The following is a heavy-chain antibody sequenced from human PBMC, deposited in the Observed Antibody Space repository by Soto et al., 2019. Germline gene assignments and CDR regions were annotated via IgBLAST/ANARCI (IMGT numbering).Heavy chain of an antibody. CDR3: AKARKWGGMTTIHYVDS. CDR1: GFTADDYA. J-gene: IGHJ4*02. D-gene: IGHD4-17*01. CDR2: ISSNSATI. Sequence: EVQLVESGGGLVQPGRSLRLSCVASGFTADDYAMHWVRQAPGKGLEWVSGISSNSATIDYADAVKRRFTISRDNAKSSLFLKMNSLRPEATALYYCAKARKWGGMTTIHYVDSWGQGTLVTVSS. V-gene: IGHV3-9*02.